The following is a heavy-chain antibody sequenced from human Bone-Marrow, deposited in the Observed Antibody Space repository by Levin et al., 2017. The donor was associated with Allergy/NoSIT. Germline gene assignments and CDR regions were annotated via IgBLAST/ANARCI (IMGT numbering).Heavy chain of an antibody. V-gene: IGHV3-48*01. Sequence: GESLKISCAASGFTFSRYSMNWVRQAPGKGLEWVSYISGSSNTIYYADSVKGRFSISRDNAKNSLYLQMNNLRAEDTALYYCAQSGTYTWVDSWGHGTLVTVSS. CDR2: ISGSSNTI. CDR1: GFTFSRYS. CDR3: AQSGTYTWVDS. J-gene: IGHJ5*01. D-gene: IGHD1-26*01.